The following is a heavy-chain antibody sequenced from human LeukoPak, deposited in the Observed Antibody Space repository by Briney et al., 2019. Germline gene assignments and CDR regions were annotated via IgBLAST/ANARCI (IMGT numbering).Heavy chain of an antibody. Sequence: SETLSLTCAVSGGSISSSNWWSWVRQPPGKGLEWIGEIYHSGSTNYNPSLKSRVTISVDTSKNQFSLKLSSVTAADTAVYYCASGRGYGDYGYWGQGTLVTVSS. CDR3: ASGRGYGDYGY. CDR1: GGSISSSNW. D-gene: IGHD4-17*01. V-gene: IGHV4-4*02. J-gene: IGHJ4*02. CDR2: IYHSGST.